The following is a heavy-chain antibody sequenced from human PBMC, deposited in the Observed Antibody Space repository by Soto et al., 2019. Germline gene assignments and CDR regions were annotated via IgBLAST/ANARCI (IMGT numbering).Heavy chain of an antibody. D-gene: IGHD3-3*01. CDR2: ISGSGGST. Sequence: GGSLRLSCAASGFTFSSYAMSWVRQAPGKGLEWVSAISGSGGSTYYADSVKGRFTISRDNSKNTLYLQMNSLRAEDTAVYYCAKVRLTNGRITIFGVVTPYGMDVGGKGPTFTVSS. V-gene: IGHV3-23*01. CDR1: GFTFSSYA. J-gene: IGHJ6*04. CDR3: AKVRLTNGRITIFGVVTPYGMDV.